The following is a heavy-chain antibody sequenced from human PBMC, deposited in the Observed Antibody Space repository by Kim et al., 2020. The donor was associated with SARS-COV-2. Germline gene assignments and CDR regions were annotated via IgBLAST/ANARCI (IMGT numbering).Heavy chain of an antibody. V-gene: IGHV3-15*01. CDR3: TTGGMVRGPPDAFDI. D-gene: IGHD3-10*01. CDR1: GFTFSNAW. J-gene: IGHJ3*02. CDR2: IKSKTDGGTT. Sequence: GGSLRLSCAASGFTFSNAWMSWVRQAPGKGLEWVGRIKSKTDGGTTDYAAPVKGRFTISRDDSKNTLYLQMNSLKTEDTAVYYCTTGGMVRGPPDAFDIWGQGTMVTVSS.